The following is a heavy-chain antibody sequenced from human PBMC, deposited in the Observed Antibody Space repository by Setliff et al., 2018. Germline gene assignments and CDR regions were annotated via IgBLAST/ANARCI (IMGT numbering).Heavy chain of an antibody. CDR1: GGSISSGSYY. Sequence: LSLTCTVSGGSISSGSYYWSWIRQPAGKGLEWIGRIYTSGSTNYNPSLKSRVTISVDTSKNQFSLKLSSVTAADTAVYYCARDRGSSWYGNYYYYYGMDVWGQGTTVTVSS. J-gene: IGHJ6*02. D-gene: IGHD6-13*01. V-gene: IGHV4-61*02. CDR2: IYTSGST. CDR3: ARDRGSSWYGNYYYYYGMDV.